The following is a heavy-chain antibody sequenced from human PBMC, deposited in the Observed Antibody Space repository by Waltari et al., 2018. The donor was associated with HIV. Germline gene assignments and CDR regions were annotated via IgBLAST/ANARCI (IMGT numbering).Heavy chain of an antibody. V-gene: IGHV2-26*01. CDR1: GFSLNNPRMG. J-gene: IGHJ4*02. D-gene: IGHD6-6*01. CDR3: ARVRSSSRDFDQ. CDR2: IFSSDEK. Sequence: QVTLKESGPVLVKPTETLTLTCTVSGFSLNNPRMGVSWIRQPPGKALEWLAHIFSSDEKSYSTALESRLTISKDTSKSQVVLTMTNMDPVDTATYYCARVRSSSRDFDQWGQGTLVAVSS.